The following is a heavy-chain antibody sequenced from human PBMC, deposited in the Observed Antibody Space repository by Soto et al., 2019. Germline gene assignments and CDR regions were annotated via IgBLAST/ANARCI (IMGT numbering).Heavy chain of an antibody. CDR3: AGADYSAYIFFDY. D-gene: IGHD5-12*01. Sequence: GGSLRLSCAASGFAFSNYWMGWVRQAPGKGLEWVANMKEEGSEKYSVESMKGRFTISRDNAKTSLYLQMNSLRAEDTAMYYRAGADYSAYIFFDYGAQGTLVPVSS. J-gene: IGHJ4*02. V-gene: IGHV3-7*04. CDR2: MKEEGSEK. CDR1: GFAFSNYW.